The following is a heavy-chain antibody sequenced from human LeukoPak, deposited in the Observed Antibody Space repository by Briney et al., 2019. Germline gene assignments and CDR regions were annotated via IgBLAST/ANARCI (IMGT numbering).Heavy chain of an antibody. CDR1: GFTFKTYA. Sequence: GGSLRLFCAASGFTFKTYAMSWVRQVPGQGLQWVSEISASGDSKSSAASVKGRFTIPRDNSENTVFLQMDSLRAEDTAVYYCAKAFLFGVRFDFDYWGQGTLVTVSS. V-gene: IGHV3-23*01. D-gene: IGHD3-3*01. J-gene: IGHJ4*02. CDR3: AKAFLFGVRFDFDY. CDR2: ISASGDSK.